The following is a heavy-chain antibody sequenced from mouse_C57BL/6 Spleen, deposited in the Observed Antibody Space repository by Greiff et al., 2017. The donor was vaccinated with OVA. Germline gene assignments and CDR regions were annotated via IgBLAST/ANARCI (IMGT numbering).Heavy chain of an antibody. CDR2: IDPSDSYT. D-gene: IGHD1-1*01. J-gene: IGHJ2*01. CDR3: ASTITTVVATCFDY. V-gene: IGHV1-50*01. CDR1: GYTFTSYW. Sequence: QVQLQQPGAELVKPGASVKLSCKASGYTFTSYWMQWVKQRPGQGLEWIGEIDPSDSYTNYNQKFKGKATLTVDTSSSTAYMQLSSLTSEDSAVYYCASTITTVVATCFDYWGQGTTLTVSS.